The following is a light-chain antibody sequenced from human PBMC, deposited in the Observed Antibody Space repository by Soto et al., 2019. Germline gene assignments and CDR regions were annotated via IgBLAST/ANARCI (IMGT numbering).Light chain of an antibody. Sequence: DIQMTQSPSSLSGSVGDRVTITCRASQGISNHLAWFQLKPGKAPKSLIYAASTLHSGVPSKFSGSGSGTDFTLTISSLQPEDLATYYCQQYHTYPLTFAGGTTVEIK. CDR3: QQYHTYPLT. CDR1: QGISNH. J-gene: IGKJ4*01. V-gene: IGKV1-16*02. CDR2: AAS.